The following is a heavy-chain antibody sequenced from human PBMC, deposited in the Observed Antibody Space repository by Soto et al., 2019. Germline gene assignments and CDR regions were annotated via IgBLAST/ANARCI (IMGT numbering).Heavy chain of an antibody. CDR1: GFTFSSYG. V-gene: IGHV3-33*01. D-gene: IGHD2-15*01. J-gene: IGHJ6*03. Sequence: QVQLVESGGGVVQPGRSLRLSCAASGFTFSSYGMHWVRQAPGKGLEWVAVIWYDGSNKYYADSVKGRFTISRDNSKNTLYLQMNSLRAEDTAVYYCARDPTYCSGGSCYPPYGGGNMDVWGKGTTVTVSS. CDR3: ARDPTYCSGGSCYPPYGGGNMDV. CDR2: IWYDGSNK.